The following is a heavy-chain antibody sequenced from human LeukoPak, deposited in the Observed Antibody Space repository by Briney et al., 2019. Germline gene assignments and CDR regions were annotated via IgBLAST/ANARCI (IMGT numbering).Heavy chain of an antibody. V-gene: IGHV1-18*01. Sequence: ASVKVSCTASGYSFGSYGISWVRQVPGQGLKWLGWISAYNGNTNYAQKLQGRVTMTTHTSTSTAYMELRSLRSDDTAVYYCASSGGYSGYDDLGGYWGQGTLVTVSS. CDR2: ISAYNGNT. D-gene: IGHD5-12*01. CDR1: GYSFGSYG. CDR3: ASSGGYSGYDDLGGY. J-gene: IGHJ4*02.